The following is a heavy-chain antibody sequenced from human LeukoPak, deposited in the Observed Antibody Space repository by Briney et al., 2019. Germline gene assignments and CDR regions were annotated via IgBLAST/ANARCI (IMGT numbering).Heavy chain of an antibody. CDR3: ARGKDSSGYYDGLGY. CDR1: GGSFSGYY. V-gene: IGHV4-34*01. CDR2: INHSGST. D-gene: IGHD3-22*01. J-gene: IGHJ4*02. Sequence: SETLSLTCAVYGGSFSGYYWSWIRQPPGKGLEWIGEINHSGSTNYNPSLKSRVNISVDTSKNQFSLKLSSVTAADTAVYYCARGKDSSGYYDGLGYWGQGTLVTVSS.